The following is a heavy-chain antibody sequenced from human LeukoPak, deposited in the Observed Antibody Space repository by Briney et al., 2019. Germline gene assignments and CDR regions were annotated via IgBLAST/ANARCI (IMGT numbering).Heavy chain of an antibody. Sequence: ASVKVSCKASGGTYNNYAINWVRQAPGQGLEWMGGIIPIFGSSNYAQKFQGRVTITADESTATAYMELSSLRSEDTAVYYCARVTHTELSTWFDPWGQGTLVTVSS. CDR3: ARVTHTELSTWFDP. CDR1: GGTYNNYA. J-gene: IGHJ5*02. V-gene: IGHV1-69*13. CDR2: IIPIFGSS. D-gene: IGHD5-18*01.